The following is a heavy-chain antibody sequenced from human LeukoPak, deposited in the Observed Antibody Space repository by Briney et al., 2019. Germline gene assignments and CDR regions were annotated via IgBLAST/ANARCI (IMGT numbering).Heavy chain of an antibody. CDR1: GFTFSKYW. J-gene: IGHJ4*02. CDR2: INTDGTVT. Sequence: GGSPRLSCAASGFTFSKYWMLWVRQAPGKGLESVSRINTDGTVTTYADSVKGRFTVSRDNADNTMFLQMNSVRDEDTAVYYCATKQWLAPPPDSWGQGTPVIVSS. V-gene: IGHV3-74*01. D-gene: IGHD6-19*01. CDR3: ATKQWLAPPPDS.